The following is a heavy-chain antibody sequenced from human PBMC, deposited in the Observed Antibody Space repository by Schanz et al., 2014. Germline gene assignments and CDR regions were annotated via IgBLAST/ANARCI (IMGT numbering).Heavy chain of an antibody. V-gene: IGHV3-30*18. CDR3: AKDLEPQCGGDCPLT. Sequence: QVQLVESGGGVVQPGRSLRLSCGAPGFTFSDYGTHWVRQAPGKGLEWVAFISYDGSFEDYLDSVKGRFTISRDNSKNTLYLQMSSLRGEDTAVYYCAKDLEPQCGGDCPLTWGQGTLVTVSS. CDR2: ISYDGSFE. D-gene: IGHD2-21*02. CDR1: GFTFSDYG. J-gene: IGHJ4*02.